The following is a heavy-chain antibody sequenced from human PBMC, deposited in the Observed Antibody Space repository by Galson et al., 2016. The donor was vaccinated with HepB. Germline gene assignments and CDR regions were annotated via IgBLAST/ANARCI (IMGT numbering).Heavy chain of an antibody. CDR2: IDWDDDK. J-gene: IGHJ4*02. Sequence: PALVKPPQTLTLTCTFSGFSLTTSGMCVSWIRQPPGKPLEWLALIDWDDDKYYSTSLKTRLTISKDASRNQVVPTMTNMDPVDTATYYCARTRLETTTAHYGDYGGRGTRGTVSS. CDR3: ARTRLETTTAHYGDY. CDR1: GFSLTTSGMC. V-gene: IGHV2-70*01. D-gene: IGHD4-17*01.